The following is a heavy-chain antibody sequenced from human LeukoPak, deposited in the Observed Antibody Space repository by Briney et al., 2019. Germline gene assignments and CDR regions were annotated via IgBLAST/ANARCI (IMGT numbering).Heavy chain of an antibody. J-gene: IGHJ3*02. CDR2: INEDGGEI. CDR3: ARGKVAVAATDDAFEI. V-gene: IGHV3-7*01. Sequence: GGSLRLSCAASGFTFSNSWMTWVRQAPKKGLEWVASINEDGGEIHYVDSVKGRFTISRDNARNSLFLQMNSLRAEDTAVYYCARGKVAVAATDDAFEIWGQGTIVTVSS. D-gene: IGHD6-19*01. CDR1: GFTFSNSW.